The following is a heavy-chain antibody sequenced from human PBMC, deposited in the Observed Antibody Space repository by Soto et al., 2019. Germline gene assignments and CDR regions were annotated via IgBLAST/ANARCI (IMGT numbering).Heavy chain of an antibody. Sequence: EEQLVESGGGLVQPGGSLRLSCEASGFPFSIYTMNWVRQAPGKGLEWVSYINSGSGTKYYADSVKGRFTISRDDAKKSLFLQMISLRDEDTAVYYCARDVIVLSRTGIDVWGQGTTVTVSS. J-gene: IGHJ6*02. CDR3: ARDVIVLSRTGIDV. V-gene: IGHV3-48*02. D-gene: IGHD2-2*01. CDR1: GFPFSIYT. CDR2: INSGSGTK.